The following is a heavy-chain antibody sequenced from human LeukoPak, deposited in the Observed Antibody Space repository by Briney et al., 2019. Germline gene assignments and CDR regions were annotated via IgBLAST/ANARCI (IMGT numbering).Heavy chain of an antibody. Sequence: SETLSLTCTVSGGSISSSTYFWGWIRQPPGKGLEWIGSIYYSGSTYYNPSLKSRVTISVDTSRNQFSLKLNSVTAADTAVYYCATRKNAYYYDSSGYDDAFDIWGQGTMVTVSS. CDR2: IYYSGST. D-gene: IGHD3-22*01. V-gene: IGHV4-39*01. J-gene: IGHJ3*02. CDR3: ATRKNAYYYDSSGYDDAFDI. CDR1: GGSISSSTYF.